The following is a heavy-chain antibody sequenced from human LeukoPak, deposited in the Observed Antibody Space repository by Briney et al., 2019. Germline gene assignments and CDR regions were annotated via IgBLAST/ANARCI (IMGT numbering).Heavy chain of an antibody. D-gene: IGHD2-15*01. J-gene: IGHJ5*02. CDR1: GITFRSYG. CDR3: VRAVVVAASYRFDP. V-gene: IGHV3-7*03. CDR2: IKQDGSEM. Sequence: GGSLRLSCAASGITFRSYGMHWVRQAPGKRLEWVANIKQDGSEMHYVDSVKGRSTISRDNANNSLYLQMNSLRAEDTAVYYCVRAVVVAASYRFDPWGQGTLVTVSS.